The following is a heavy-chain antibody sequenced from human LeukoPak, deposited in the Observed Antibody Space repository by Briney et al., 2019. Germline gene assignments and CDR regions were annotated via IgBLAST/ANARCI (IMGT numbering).Heavy chain of an antibody. V-gene: IGHV3-48*03. CDR1: GFTFSSYE. CDR2: ISSSGTTI. CDR3: AREGFYGSGSYSWFDP. Sequence: GGSLRLSCAASGFTFSSYEMNWARQAPGKGLEWVSYISSSGTTIYYADSVKGRFNLSRDNAKNSLYLQMSSLRAEDTAVYYCAREGFYGSGSYSWFDPWGQGTLVTVSS. J-gene: IGHJ5*02. D-gene: IGHD3-10*01.